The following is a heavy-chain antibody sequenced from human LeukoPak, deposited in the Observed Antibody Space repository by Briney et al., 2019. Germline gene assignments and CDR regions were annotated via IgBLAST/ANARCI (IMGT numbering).Heavy chain of an antibody. CDR2: ISSSSSYI. CDR1: GSTFSSYS. J-gene: IGHJ3*02. V-gene: IGHV3-21*01. CDR3: ARSRDGSYDSSGYRPDDAFDI. Sequence: PGGSLRLSCAASGSTFSSYSMNWVRQAPGKGLEWVSSISSSSSYIYYADSVKGRFTISRDNAKNSLYLQMNSLRAEDTAVYYCARSRDGSYDSSGYRPDDAFDIWGQGTMVTVSS. D-gene: IGHD3-22*01.